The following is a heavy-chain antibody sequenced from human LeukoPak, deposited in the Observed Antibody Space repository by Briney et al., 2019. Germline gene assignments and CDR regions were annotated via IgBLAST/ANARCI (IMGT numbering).Heavy chain of an antibody. J-gene: IGHJ4*02. V-gene: IGHV4-39*01. D-gene: IGHD6-19*01. CDR3: ASRYSSGWYDY. CDR2: IYYSGST. CDR1: GGSISSSSYY. Sequence: SETLSLTCTVSGGSISSSSYYWGWIRQPPGKGLEWIGSIYYSGSTYYNPSLKSRVTISVDTSKNQFSLKLSPVTAADTAVYYCASRYSSGWYDYWGQGTLVTVSS.